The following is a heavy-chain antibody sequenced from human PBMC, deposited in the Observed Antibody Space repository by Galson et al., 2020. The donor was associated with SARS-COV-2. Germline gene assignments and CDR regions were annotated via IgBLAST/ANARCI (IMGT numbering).Heavy chain of an antibody. V-gene: IGHV5-51*01. J-gene: IGHJ6*03. D-gene: IGHD3-16*01. Sequence: HGESLKISCKGSGYSFTSYWIGWVRQMPGKGLEWMGIIYPSDSDTRYSPSFQGQVTISADKSISTAYLQWSSLKASDTAMYYCARGSLRDPYYYSYYYLDVWGKGTTVTVSS. CDR3: ARGSLRDPYYYSYYYLDV. CDR2: IYPSDSDT. CDR1: GYSFTSYW.